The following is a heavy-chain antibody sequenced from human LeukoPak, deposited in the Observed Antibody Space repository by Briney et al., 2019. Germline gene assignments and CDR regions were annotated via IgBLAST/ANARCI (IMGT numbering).Heavy chain of an antibody. J-gene: IGHJ4*02. CDR1: GGTFSSYA. D-gene: IGHD3-3*01. CDR3: ARGPLTSIFGVVITLFDY. CDR2: IIPIFGTA. Sequence: SVNVSCKASGGTFSSYAISWVRQAPGQGLEWMGGIIPIFGTANYAQKFQGRVTITADESTSTAYMELSSLRSEDTAVYYCARGPLTSIFGVVITLFDYWGQGTLVTVSS. V-gene: IGHV1-69*13.